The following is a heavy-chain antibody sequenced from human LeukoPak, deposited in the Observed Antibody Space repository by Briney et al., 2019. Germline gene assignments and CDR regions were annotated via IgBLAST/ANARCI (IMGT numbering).Heavy chain of an antibody. J-gene: IGHJ5*02. Sequence: ASVKVSCKASGYTFTIYYMHWVRQAPGQGLEWMGIINPSGGSTSYAQKFQGRVAMTRDTSTSTVYMELSSLRSEDTAVYYCARDCTLDLYDFWSGPNWFDPWGQGTLVTVSS. V-gene: IGHV1-46*01. D-gene: IGHD3-3*01. CDR1: GYTFTIYY. CDR3: ARDCTLDLYDFWSGPNWFDP. CDR2: INPSGGST.